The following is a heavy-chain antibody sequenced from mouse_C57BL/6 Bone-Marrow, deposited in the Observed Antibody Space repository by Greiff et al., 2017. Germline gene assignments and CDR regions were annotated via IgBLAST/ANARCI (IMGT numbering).Heavy chain of an antibody. CDR3: SRQVTTVLATKYFDV. CDR1: GFTFSSYT. D-gene: IGHD1-1*01. Sequence: DVMLVESGGGLVKPGGSLKLSCAASGFTFSSYTMSWVRQTPEKRLQWVAAISGGGGNTYYPDSEKGRFTISRDNDKNILYLQMSSLRSEDTALYYCSRQVTTVLATKYFDVWGTGTTVTVSS. J-gene: IGHJ1*03. V-gene: IGHV5-9*01. CDR2: ISGGGGNT.